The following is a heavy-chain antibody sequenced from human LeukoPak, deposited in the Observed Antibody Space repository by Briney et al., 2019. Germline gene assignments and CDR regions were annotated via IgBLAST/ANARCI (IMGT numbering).Heavy chain of an antibody. V-gene: IGHV3-74*01. Sequence: PGGSRRLSCAASGFTFSSYGMHWVRQAPGKGLVWVSRINSDGYSISYADSVKGRFTISRENAKNTLYLQMNSLSVEDTAVYYCARATAVAGTDSWGQGTLVTVSS. J-gene: IGHJ4*02. CDR3: ARATAVAGTDS. CDR2: INSDGYSI. D-gene: IGHD6-19*01. CDR1: GFTFSSYG.